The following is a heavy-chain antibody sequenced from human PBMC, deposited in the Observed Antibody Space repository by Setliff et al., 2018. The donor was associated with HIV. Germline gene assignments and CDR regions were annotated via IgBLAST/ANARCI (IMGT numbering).Heavy chain of an antibody. J-gene: IGHJ4*02. CDR2: INHVGREK. D-gene: IGHD6-13*01. V-gene: IGHV3-7*01. Sequence: PGGSLRLSCAASGFTFSDYWMSWVRQAPGKGLEWVANINHVGREKYYVDSVKGRFTISRDNAKKSLNLQMTSLRVEDTAVYYCVSEAVAGVSFDYWGQGTLVTVSS. CDR3: VSEAVAGVSFDY. CDR1: GFTFSDYW.